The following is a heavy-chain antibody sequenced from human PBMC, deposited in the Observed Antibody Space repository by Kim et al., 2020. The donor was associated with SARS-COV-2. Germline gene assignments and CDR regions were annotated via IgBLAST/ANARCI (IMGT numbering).Heavy chain of an antibody. D-gene: IGHD6-19*01. CDR3: VKSREAMAGAFDV. CDR2: ISWNSDDI. J-gene: IGHJ3*01. V-gene: IGHV3-9*01. CDR1: GFRFDDYA. Sequence: SLRLSCVGSGFRFDDYAMHWVRQAPGKGLEWVSGISWNSDDIGYVDSVKGRFIISRDNAKNSLFLQMNGLRPEDTALYYCVKSREAMAGAFDVWGQG.